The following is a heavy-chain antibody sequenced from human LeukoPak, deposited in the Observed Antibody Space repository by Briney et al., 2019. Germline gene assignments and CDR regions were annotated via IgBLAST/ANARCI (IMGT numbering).Heavy chain of an antibody. V-gene: IGHV1-3*01. J-gene: IGHJ5*02. CDR2: INADDGNT. CDR1: GYTFTTYA. Sequence: ASVKVSCTTSGYTFTTYAIHWVRQAPGQRLEWMGLINADDGNTRYSQRLQGRVTITRDTSANTAYMELSSLRFEDTAVYYCARGIVVQPSANWFDPWGQGTPVTVSS. CDR3: ARGIVVQPSANWFDP. D-gene: IGHD2-2*01.